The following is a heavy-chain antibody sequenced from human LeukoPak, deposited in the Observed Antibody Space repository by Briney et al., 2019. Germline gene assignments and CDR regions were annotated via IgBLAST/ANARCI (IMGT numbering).Heavy chain of an antibody. V-gene: IGHV1-8*03. J-gene: IGHJ5*02. Sequence: ASVKVSCKASGYTFTSYDINWVRQAPGQGLEWMGWMNPNSGNTGYAQKFQGRVTITRNTSISTAYMELSSPRSEDTAVYYCARRRIAAAGWFDPWGQGTLVTVSS. D-gene: IGHD6-13*01. CDR1: GYTFTSYD. CDR3: ARRRIAAAGWFDP. CDR2: MNPNSGNT.